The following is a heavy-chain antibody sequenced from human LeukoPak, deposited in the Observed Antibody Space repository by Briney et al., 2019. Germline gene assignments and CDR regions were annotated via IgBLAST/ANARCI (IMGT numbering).Heavy chain of an antibody. V-gene: IGHV3-23*01. CDR2: VIASGGTT. CDR3: AELGITMIGGV. D-gene: IGHD3-10*02. J-gene: IGHJ6*04. CDR1: GFSFRSFA. Sequence: GGSLRLSCAASGFSFRSFAMSWVRQAPGKGLEWVSSVIASGGTTYYVDSVKGRFTISRDNAKNSLYLQMNSLRAEDTAVYYCAELGITMIGGVWGKGTTVTISS.